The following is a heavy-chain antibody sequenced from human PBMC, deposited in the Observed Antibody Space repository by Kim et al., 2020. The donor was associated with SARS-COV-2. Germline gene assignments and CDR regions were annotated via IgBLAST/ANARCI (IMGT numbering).Heavy chain of an antibody. CDR2: INAGSGNT. CDR3: ARGLSSIATNMGV. J-gene: IGHJ6*03. CDR1: GYIFTSYT. V-gene: IGHV1-3*01. D-gene: IGHD2-21*01. Sequence: ASVKVSCKASGYIFTSYTIHWVRQAPGQRLEWMGWINAGSGNTKYSQNFQDRVTITRDTSASTAYMELSSLRSEDTAVYYCARGLSSIATNMGVWGKGATVTVSS.